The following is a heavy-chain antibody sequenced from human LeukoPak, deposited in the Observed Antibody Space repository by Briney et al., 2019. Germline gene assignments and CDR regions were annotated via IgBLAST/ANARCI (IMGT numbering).Heavy chain of an antibody. CDR2: ISWNSGSI. CDR3: AREHIVVVVAVSDAFDI. Sequence: PGGSLRLSCAASGFTFDDYAMHWVRQAPGKGLEWVSGISWNSGSIGYADSVKGRFTISRDNAKNSLYLQMNSLRAEDTAVYYCAREHIVVVVAVSDAFDIWGQGTMVTVSS. D-gene: IGHD2-15*01. CDR1: GFTFDDYA. V-gene: IGHV3-9*01. J-gene: IGHJ3*02.